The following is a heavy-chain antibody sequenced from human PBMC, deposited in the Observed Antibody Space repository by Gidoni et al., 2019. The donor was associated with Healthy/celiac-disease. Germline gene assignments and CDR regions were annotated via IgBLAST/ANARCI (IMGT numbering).Heavy chain of an antibody. CDR2: INPSGGST. D-gene: IGHD1-7*01. J-gene: IGHJ3*02. CDR1: GYTFTSYY. CDR3: AVRGITGTREDAFDI. V-gene: IGHV1-46*01. Sequence: QVQLVQSGAEVKKHGASVKVSCKASGYTFTSYYMHWVRQAPGQGLEWMGIINPSGGSTSYAQKFQGRVTMTRDTSTSTVYMELSSLRSEDTAVYYCAVRGITGTREDAFDIWGQGTMVTVSS.